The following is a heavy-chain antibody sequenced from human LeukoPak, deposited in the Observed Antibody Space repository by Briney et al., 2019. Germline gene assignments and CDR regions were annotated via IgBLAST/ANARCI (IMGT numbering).Heavy chain of an antibody. Sequence: GGSLRLSCAASGFTFSSYAMHWVRQAPGKGLEWVAVISYDGSNKYYADSVKGRFTISRDNSNNTLYLQMSRLRAEDTAVYYCARVWFGELSTLDYWGQGTLVTVSS. CDR2: ISYDGSNK. D-gene: IGHD3-10*01. J-gene: IGHJ4*02. CDR3: ARVWFGELSTLDY. CDR1: GFTFSSYA. V-gene: IGHV3-30-3*01.